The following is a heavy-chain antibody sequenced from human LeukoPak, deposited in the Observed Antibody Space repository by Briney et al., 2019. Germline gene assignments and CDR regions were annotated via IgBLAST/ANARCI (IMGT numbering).Heavy chain of an antibody. V-gene: IGHV3-23*01. CDR2: ISGSGGST. D-gene: IGHD5-24*01. CDR1: GFTFSSYA. CDR3: ARDSIGGYNPPDY. Sequence: GGSLRLSCAASGFTFSSYAMSWVRQAPGKGLEWVSAISGSGGSTYYADSVKGRFTISRDNSKNTLYLQMNSLRAEDTAVYYCARDSIGGYNPPDYWGQGTLVTVSS. J-gene: IGHJ4*02.